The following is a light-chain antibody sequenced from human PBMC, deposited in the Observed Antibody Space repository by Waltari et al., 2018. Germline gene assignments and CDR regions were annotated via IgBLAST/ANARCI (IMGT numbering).Light chain of an antibody. CDR1: NSDVGSYNL. J-gene: IGLJ1*01. CDR3: CSYAGSTTFYV. V-gene: IGLV2-23*01. CDR2: ESS. Sequence: QSALTQPASVSGSPGQSITISCTGTNSDVGSYNLVSWYQQHPGKAPKLMIYESSERPSGVSNRFSGSKSGNTASLTISGVQAEDEADYYCCSYAGSTTFYVFGTGTKVIVL.